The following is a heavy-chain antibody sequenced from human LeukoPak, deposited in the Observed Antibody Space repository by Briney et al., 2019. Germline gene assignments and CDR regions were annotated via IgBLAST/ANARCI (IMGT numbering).Heavy chain of an antibody. CDR1: GFTFSSYA. V-gene: IGHV3-30-3*01. Sequence: GRSLRLSCAASGFTFSSYAMHWVRQAPGKGLEWVAVISYDGSNKYYADSVEGRFTISRDNSKNTLYLQMNSLRAEDTAVYYCARGVVPGPGYDMDVWGQGTTVTVSS. D-gene: IGHD2-2*01. CDR2: ISYDGSNK. CDR3: ARGVVPGPGYDMDV. J-gene: IGHJ6*02.